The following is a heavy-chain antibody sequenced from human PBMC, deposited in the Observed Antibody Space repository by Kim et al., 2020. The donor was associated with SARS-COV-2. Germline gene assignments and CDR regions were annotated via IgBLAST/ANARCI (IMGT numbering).Heavy chain of an antibody. Sequence: SETLSLNCAISSDSMSSYYWSWIRQLPGRGLEWIGYIYYSGNTDYNPSLTSRVSISWDTSKGHFSLAVTSLTAADTAAYYCSRSEGRGSWRQFDHWVQG. D-gene: IGHD3-10*01. CDR3: SRSEGRGSWRQFDH. CDR1: SDSMSSYY. V-gene: IGHV4-59*08. J-gene: IGHJ4*02. CDR2: IYYSGNT.